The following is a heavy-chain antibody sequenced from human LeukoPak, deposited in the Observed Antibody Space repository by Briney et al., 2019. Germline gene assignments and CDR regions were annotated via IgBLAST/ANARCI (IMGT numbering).Heavy chain of an antibody. D-gene: IGHD3-22*01. J-gene: IGHJ4*02. CDR1: GSSLSTSGMC. V-gene: IGHV2-70*11. Sequence: SGPALVKPTQTLTLTCTFSGSSLSTSGMCVSWIRQPPGKALEWLARIDWDDDKYYSTSLKTRLTISKDTSKNQVVLTMTNMDPVDTATYYCARIYYCDSSGYYEFDYWGQGTLVTVSS. CDR2: IDWDDDK. CDR3: ARIYYCDSSGYYEFDY.